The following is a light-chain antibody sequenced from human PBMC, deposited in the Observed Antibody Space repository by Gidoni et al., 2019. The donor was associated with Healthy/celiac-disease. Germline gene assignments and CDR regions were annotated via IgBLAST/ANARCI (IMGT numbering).Light chain of an antibody. CDR2: GAS. J-gene: IGKJ1*01. CDR1: PCVSSN. Sequence: EIVITQSPATLSVSPGERATLSCRASPCVSSNLAWYQQRPGQAPRLLIYGASTRATGIPARFSGSGSGTEFTLTISSLQFEDFAVYYCQQYNNWLRGTFGQGTKVEIK. CDR3: QQYNNWLRGT. V-gene: IGKV3-15*01.